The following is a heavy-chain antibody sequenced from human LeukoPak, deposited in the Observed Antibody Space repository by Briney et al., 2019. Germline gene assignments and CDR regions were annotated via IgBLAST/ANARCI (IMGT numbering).Heavy chain of an antibody. D-gene: IGHD6-13*01. J-gene: IGHJ4*02. CDR2: ISGYNGKT. CDR1: GYTFTWYG. V-gene: IGHV1-18*01. Sequence: ASVKVFCNASGYTFTWYGISWARHAPGQGFEWMRWISGYNGKTNYAQKLQGRVTMTTDTSTSTAYMELRSLRSDDTAVYYCAREGSKAAGSREFDYWGQGTLVTVSS. CDR3: AREGSKAAGSREFDY.